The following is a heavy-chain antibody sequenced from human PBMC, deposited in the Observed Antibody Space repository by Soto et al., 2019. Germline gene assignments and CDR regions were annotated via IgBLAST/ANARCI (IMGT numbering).Heavy chain of an antibody. J-gene: IGHJ5*01. CDR1: GGTFGNLG. CDR2: TIPIFDTP. D-gene: IGHD3-10*01. CDR3: ARDREDGSGTKYNWFDS. Sequence: VKVSCKASGGTFGNLGISWLRQAPGQGLEWMGGTIPIFDTPHYAEKFRDRLTITADATSTAYMELTSLSSEDTATYYCARDREDGSGTKYNWFDSWGQGTLVTVSS. V-gene: IGHV1-69*01.